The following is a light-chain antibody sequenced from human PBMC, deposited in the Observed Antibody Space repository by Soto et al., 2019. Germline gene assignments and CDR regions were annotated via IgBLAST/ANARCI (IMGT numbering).Light chain of an antibody. CDR1: QSVSSH. J-gene: IGKJ4*01. V-gene: IGKV3-20*01. CDR2: GES. Sequence: VLTQSPATLSVSAGDSATLSCRASQSVSSHFAWYQQKSGQAPRLLIYGESNRATGIPDRFSGSGSATDLTLTISRLEPEDFAVYFCQQSGSSTLTFGGGTKVDIK. CDR3: QQSGSSTLT.